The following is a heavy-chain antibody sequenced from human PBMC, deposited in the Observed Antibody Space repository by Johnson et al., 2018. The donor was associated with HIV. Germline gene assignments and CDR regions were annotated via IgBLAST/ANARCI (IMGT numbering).Heavy chain of an antibody. V-gene: IGHV3-74*01. CDR1: GFTFSSYW. J-gene: IGHJ3*01. Sequence: VQLVESGGGLVQPGGSLRLSCAASGFTFSSYWMHWVRQAPGKGLVWVSRINSDGSSTSYADSVKGRITISIDNAKNTLYLQMNSLRAEDTAVYYCAREPGYSSGPDAFDLRGQGTMVTVSS. CDR3: AREPGYSSGPDAFDL. D-gene: IGHD6-19*01. CDR2: INSDGSST.